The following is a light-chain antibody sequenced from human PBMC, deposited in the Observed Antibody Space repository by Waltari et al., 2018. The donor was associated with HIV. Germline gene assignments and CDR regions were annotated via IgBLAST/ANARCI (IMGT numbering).Light chain of an antibody. CDR1: ASDIGRYNY. Sequence: QSALSQPASVSASPGQSVAISCSGSASDIGRYNYVSWYQQHPDKTPRLILFDVNIRPSGISDRFSGSKSGTTASLAISTVETDDEADYYCASYTVNSTGVFGSGTKLTVL. CDR3: ASYTVNSTGV. CDR2: DVN. V-gene: IGLV2-14*03. J-gene: IGLJ1*01.